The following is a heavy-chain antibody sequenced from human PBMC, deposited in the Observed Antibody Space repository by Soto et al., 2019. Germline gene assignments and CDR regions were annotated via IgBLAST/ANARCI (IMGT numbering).Heavy chain of an antibody. CDR2: IYYSGST. CDR1: GGSISSSSYY. V-gene: IGHV4-39*01. Sequence: QLQLQESGPGLVKPSETLSLTCTVSGGSISSSSYYWGWIRQPPGKGLEWIGSIYYSGSTYYNPSLKSRVTISVDTSKNQFSLKLSSVTAADTAVYYCARQAHSSGWYEDVDYWGQGTLVTVSS. CDR3: ARQAHSSGWYEDVDY. D-gene: IGHD6-19*01. J-gene: IGHJ4*02.